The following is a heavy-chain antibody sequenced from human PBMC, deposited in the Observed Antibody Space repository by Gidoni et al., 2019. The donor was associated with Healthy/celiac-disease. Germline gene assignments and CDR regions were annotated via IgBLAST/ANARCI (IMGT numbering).Heavy chain of an antibody. CDR1: GHIFTGYY. J-gene: IGHJ5*02. V-gene: IGHV1-2*06. Sequence: QVQLVQSGAEVRKPGASVTVSCHASGHIFTGYYIHWVRQAPGQGLEWMGRSNPNSVGTNDAQKFQGRVTMTRDTSISTAYMELSRLRSDDTAVYYCARAVPRMATRTNWFDPWGQGTLVTVSS. D-gene: IGHD5-12*01. CDR3: ARAVPRMATRTNWFDP. CDR2: SNPNSVGT.